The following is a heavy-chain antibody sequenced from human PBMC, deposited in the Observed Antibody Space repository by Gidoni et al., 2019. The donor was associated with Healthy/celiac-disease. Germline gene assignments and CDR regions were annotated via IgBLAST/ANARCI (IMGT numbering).Heavy chain of an antibody. CDR2: ISSNGGST. J-gene: IGHJ4*02. V-gene: IGHV3-64*01. CDR1: GFTFSSYA. Sequence: EVQLVESGGGLVQPGGSLRLSCAASGFTFSSYAMHWVRQAPGKGLEYVSAISSNGGSTYYANSVKGRFTISRDNSKNTLYLQMGSLRAEDMAVYYCARGMGSGVFDYWGQGTLVTVSS. D-gene: IGHD3-10*01. CDR3: ARGMGSGVFDY.